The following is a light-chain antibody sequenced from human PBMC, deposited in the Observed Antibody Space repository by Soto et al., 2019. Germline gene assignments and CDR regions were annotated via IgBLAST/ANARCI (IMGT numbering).Light chain of an antibody. Sequence: QSVLTQPASVSASPGQSITISCTGTSSDVGGYNYVSWYQQHPGKAPKLMIYDVRNRPSGVSDRFSGSKSGNTASLTISGLQAEDEADYYCSSYTRSSTHVFGTGTQPTVL. V-gene: IGLV2-14*01. CDR3: SSYTRSSTHV. J-gene: IGLJ1*01. CDR1: SSDVGGYNY. CDR2: DVR.